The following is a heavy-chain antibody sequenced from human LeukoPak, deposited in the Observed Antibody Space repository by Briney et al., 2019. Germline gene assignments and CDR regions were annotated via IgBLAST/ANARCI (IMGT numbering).Heavy chain of an antibody. J-gene: IGHJ4*02. CDR2: IYYSGST. V-gene: IGHV4-59*12. CDR1: GGSISSYY. CDR3: ARESWSYASKFHY. Sequence: PSETLSLTCTVPGGSISSYYWSWIRQPPGKGLEWIGYIYYSGSTNYNPSLKSRVTISVDTSKNQLSLKLSSVTAADTAVYYCARESWSYASKFHYWGQGTLVTVSS. D-gene: IGHD3-16*01.